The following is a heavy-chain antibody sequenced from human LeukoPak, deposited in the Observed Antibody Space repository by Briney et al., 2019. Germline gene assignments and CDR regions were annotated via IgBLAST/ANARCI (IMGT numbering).Heavy chain of an antibody. CDR1: GFIFSGYW. J-gene: IGHJ3*02. CDR3: ARGRDNWNDGEAFDI. CDR2: IKQDGSEK. Sequence: GGYLRLSCAASGFIFSGYWMSWVRQAPGKGLEWVANIKQDGSEKYYVDSVKGRFTISRDNAKNSLYLQMNSLRAEDTAVYYCARGRDNWNDGEAFDIWGQGTMVTVSS. D-gene: IGHD1-1*01. V-gene: IGHV3-7*01.